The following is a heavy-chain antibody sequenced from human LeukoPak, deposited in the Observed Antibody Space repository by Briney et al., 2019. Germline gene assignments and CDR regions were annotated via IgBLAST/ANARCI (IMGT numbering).Heavy chain of an antibody. J-gene: IGHJ4*02. D-gene: IGHD1-26*01. CDR1: AFASSDNW. CDR3: ARDLHPSYYLPDY. CDR2: IKQDGSET. V-gene: IGHV3-7*04. Sequence: PGGPLRLSCVASAFASSDNWMSWVRQAPGKGLEWVACIKQDGSETYYVDSVKGRFTISRDNAKNSLYLQMNSLRAEDTAVYYCARDLHPSYYLPDYWGQGTLVTVSS.